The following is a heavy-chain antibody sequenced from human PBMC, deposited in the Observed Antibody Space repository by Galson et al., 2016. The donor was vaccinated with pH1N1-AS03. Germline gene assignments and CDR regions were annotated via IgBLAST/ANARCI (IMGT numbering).Heavy chain of an antibody. J-gene: IGHJ3*01. CDR2: ITADGTSR. D-gene: IGHD5-24*01. V-gene: IGHV3-48*03. CDR3: AREVGRRDGYIWTSDAFDV. CDR1: GFSLGSHE. Sequence: SLRLSCAASGFSLGSHEMNWARQAPGKGLEWISYITADGTSRKYADSVRGRFTITRDNANNLVFLYMSSLTVEDTGLYYCAREVGRRDGYIWTSDAFDVWGRGTTVIVSA.